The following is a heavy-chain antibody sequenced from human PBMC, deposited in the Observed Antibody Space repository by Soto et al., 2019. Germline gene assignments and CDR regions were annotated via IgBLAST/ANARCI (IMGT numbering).Heavy chain of an antibody. J-gene: IGHJ4*02. Sequence: GGPLRLSCAASGFTFSSYAMSWVRQAPGKGLEWVSAISGSGGSTYYADSVKGRFTISRDNSKNTLYLQMNSLRAEDTAVYYCAKVRYPITMVRGTYDYWGQGTLVTVSS. V-gene: IGHV3-23*01. CDR3: AKVRYPITMVRGTYDY. D-gene: IGHD3-10*01. CDR2: ISGSGGST. CDR1: GFTFSSYA.